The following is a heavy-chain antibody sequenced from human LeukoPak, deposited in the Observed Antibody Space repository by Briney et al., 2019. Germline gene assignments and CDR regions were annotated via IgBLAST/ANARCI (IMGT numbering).Heavy chain of an antibody. Sequence: GGSLRLSCAGSGFTFSNYWMYWVRQAPGEGLVCVSRINTDGSSTSYADSVTGRFTISRDDAKNTLYLQMNSLRTEDTAVYYCTISVPGMRYFDNWGQGALVTVSS. CDR3: TISVPGMRYFDN. D-gene: IGHD3-10*02. V-gene: IGHV3-74*03. J-gene: IGHJ4*02. CDR2: INTDGSST. CDR1: GFTFSNYW.